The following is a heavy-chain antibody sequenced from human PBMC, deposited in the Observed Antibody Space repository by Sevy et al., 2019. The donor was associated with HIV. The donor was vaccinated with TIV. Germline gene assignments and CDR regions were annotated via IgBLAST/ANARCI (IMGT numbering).Heavy chain of an antibody. D-gene: IGHD3-22*01. CDR1: GYTFTDYF. Sequence: ASVKVSCKASGYTFTDYFMHWVRQAPGLGLEWMGWINPNSGGTNYAQRFRGRVTMTRDTSISTAYMELSRLRSDDTAVYYCASLSGYYYDSSRYYNTDAFDIWGQGTMVTVSS. CDR2: INPNSGGT. J-gene: IGHJ3*02. CDR3: ASLSGYYYDSSRYYNTDAFDI. V-gene: IGHV1-2*02.